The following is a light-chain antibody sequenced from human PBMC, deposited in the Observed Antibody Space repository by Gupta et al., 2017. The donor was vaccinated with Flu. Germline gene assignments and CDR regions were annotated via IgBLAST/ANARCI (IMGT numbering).Light chain of an antibody. CDR1: LSVSSSY. CDR3: QQYGSSPLT. CDR2: GAS. V-gene: IGKV3-20*01. J-gene: IGKJ4*01. Sequence: EIVLTQSPGTLSLSPGERATLSCRASLSVSSSYLAWYQQKPGQAPRLLIYGASNRATGIPDSFSGSGSGTDFTLTISRLQPEDFVVYYCQQYGSSPLTFGGGTKVEIK.